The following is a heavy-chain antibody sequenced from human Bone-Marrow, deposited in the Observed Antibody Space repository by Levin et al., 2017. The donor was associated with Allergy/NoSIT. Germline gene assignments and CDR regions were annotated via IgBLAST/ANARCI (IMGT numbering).Heavy chain of an antibody. D-gene: IGHD3-22*01. Sequence: PSETLSLTCAVSGASIRSGGYSWNWIRQPPGKGLEWIGYIFHSGSKYYNPSLKSRVTISVDLSKNQFSLNLSSVTAADTAVYYCARGPDDSSGYFPYYFDHWGQGTLVTVSS. CDR3: ARGPDDSSGYFPYYFDH. CDR2: IFHSGSK. CDR1: GASIRSGGYS. J-gene: IGHJ4*02. V-gene: IGHV4-30-2*01.